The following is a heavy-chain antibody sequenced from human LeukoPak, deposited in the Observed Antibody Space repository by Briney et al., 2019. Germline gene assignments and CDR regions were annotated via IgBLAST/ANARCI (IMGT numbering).Heavy chain of an antibody. J-gene: IGHJ4*02. CDR3: ASRARDGGYYFDY. Sequence: PGGSLRLSCAASGFTFSRYEMNWVRRAPGKGLEWVSYISGSGSTIYYADSVKGRFTISRDNAKNSLNLQMNSLRAEDAAVYYCASRARDGGYYFDYWGQGTLVTVSS. D-gene: IGHD2-15*01. CDR1: GFTFSRYE. V-gene: IGHV3-48*03. CDR2: ISGSGSTI.